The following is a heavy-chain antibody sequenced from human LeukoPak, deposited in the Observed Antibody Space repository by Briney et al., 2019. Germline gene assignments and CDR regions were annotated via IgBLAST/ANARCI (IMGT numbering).Heavy chain of an antibody. V-gene: IGHV3-30*04. CDR1: GFTFSSYA. CDR3: ARALPRGDAFDI. CDR2: ISYDGSNK. J-gene: IGHJ3*02. Sequence: PGRSLRLSCAASGFTFSSYAMHWVRQAPGKGLEWVAVISYDGSNKYYADSVKGRFTISRDNSKNTLYLQMNSLRAEDTAVYYCARALPRGDAFDIWGQGTMVTVSS.